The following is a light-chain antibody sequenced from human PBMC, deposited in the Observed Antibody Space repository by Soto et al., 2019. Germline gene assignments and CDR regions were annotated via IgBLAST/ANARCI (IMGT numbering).Light chain of an antibody. J-gene: IGLJ2*01. CDR2: EGS. Sequence: QSALTQPASVSGSPGQSITISCTGTSSDVGSYNLVSWYQQHPGKAPKLMIYEGSKRPSGVSNRFSGSKSGNTASLTISGLQAEYEADYYCCSYAGSSTFRVFGGGTTLTVL. CDR3: CSYAGSSTFRV. CDR1: SSDVGSYNL. V-gene: IGLV2-23*03.